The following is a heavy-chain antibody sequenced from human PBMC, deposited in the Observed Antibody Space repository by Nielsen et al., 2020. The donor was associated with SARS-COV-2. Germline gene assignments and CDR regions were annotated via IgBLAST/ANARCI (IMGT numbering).Heavy chain of an antibody. J-gene: IGHJ6*02. CDR2: IYYSGST. CDR3: ARGGRGLTAGDYYYYYGMDV. V-gene: IGHV4-59*12. D-gene: IGHD1-14*01. Sequence: RQAPGKGLEWIGYIYYSGSTNYNPSLKSRVTISVDTSKNQFSLKLSSVTAADTAVYYCARGGRGLTAGDYYYYYGMDVWGQGTTVTVSS.